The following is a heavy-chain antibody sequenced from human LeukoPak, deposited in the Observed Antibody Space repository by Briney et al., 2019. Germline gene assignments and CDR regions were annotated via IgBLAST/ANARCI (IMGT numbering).Heavy chain of an antibody. D-gene: IGHD6-13*01. CDR3: ASRSSSKTIDY. J-gene: IGHJ4*02. Sequence: SETLSLTCAVYGGSFSGYYWSWIRQPPGKGLEWIGEINHSGSTNYNPSLKSRVTISVDTSKNQFSLKLSSVTAADTAVYYCASRSSSKTIDYWGQGTLVTVSS. CDR2: INHSGST. V-gene: IGHV4-34*01. CDR1: GGSFSGYY.